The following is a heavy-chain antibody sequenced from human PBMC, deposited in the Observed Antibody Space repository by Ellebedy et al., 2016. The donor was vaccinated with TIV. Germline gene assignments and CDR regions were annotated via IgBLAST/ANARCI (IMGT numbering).Heavy chain of an antibody. D-gene: IGHD2-15*01. Sequence: PGGSLRLSCAASGFTVSSNYMSWVRQAPGKGLEWVSVLYSGGYTRYADSVKSRFTISRDNSKNTLHLQMDSLRAEDTAVYYCARDMPRRGGCSFNAFDIWGQGTVVTVSS. CDR3: ARDMPRRGGCSFNAFDI. CDR2: LYSGGYT. CDR1: GFTVSSNY. J-gene: IGHJ3*02. V-gene: IGHV3-53*01.